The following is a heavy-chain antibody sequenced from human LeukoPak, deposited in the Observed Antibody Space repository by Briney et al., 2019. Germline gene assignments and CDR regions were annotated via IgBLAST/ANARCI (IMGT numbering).Heavy chain of an antibody. V-gene: IGHV1-2*02. D-gene: IGHD2-2*01. CDR3: ARVVECSSTSCYQPEYFQH. J-gene: IGHJ1*01. CDR1: GYTFTGYY. CDR2: INPNSGGT. Sequence: ASVKVSCKASGYTFTGYYMHWVRQAPGQGLEWMGWINPNSGGTNYAQKFQGRVTMTRDTSISTAYMELSRLRSDDTAVYYCARVVECSSTSCYQPEYFQHWGQGTLVTVSS.